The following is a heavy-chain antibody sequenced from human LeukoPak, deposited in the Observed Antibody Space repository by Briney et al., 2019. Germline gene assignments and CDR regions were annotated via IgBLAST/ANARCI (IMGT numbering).Heavy chain of an antibody. J-gene: IGHJ4*02. Sequence: PSETLSLTCAVYGGSFSGYYWSWIRQPPGKGLEWIGEINHSGSTSYNPSLKSRVTISVDTSKNQFSPKLSSVTAADTAVYYCARGQAYYYDSSGYYYFDYWGQGTLVTVSS. V-gene: IGHV4-34*01. D-gene: IGHD3-22*01. CDR2: INHSGST. CDR1: GGSFSGYY. CDR3: ARGQAYYYDSSGYYYFDY.